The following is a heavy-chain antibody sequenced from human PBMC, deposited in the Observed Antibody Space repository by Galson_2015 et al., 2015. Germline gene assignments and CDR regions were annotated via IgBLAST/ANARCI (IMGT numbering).Heavy chain of an antibody. CDR3: ARGRYVGDYFYYYYYMDV. Sequence: SVKVSCKASGGTFSSYAISWVRQAPGQGLEWMGGIIPIFGTANYAQKFQGRVTITADESTSTAYMELSSLRSEDTAVYYCARGRYVGDYFYYYYYMDVWGKGTPVAVSS. CDR2: IIPIFGTA. D-gene: IGHD4-17*01. V-gene: IGHV1-69*13. CDR1: GGTFSSYA. J-gene: IGHJ6*03.